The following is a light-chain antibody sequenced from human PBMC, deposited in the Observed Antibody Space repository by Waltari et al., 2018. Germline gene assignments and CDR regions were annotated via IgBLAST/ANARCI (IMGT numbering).Light chain of an antibody. Sequence: DIELTQSPSTLSSSLGDRATITCRASQSVSRGLAWYQQKPGKAPKLLIYKTSTLASGVPSRFSGSGSGTEFSLTISSLQPDDFATYYCQHYSTYSWTFGQGTKLEIK. J-gene: IGKJ1*01. V-gene: IGKV1-5*03. CDR3: QHYSTYSWT. CDR2: KTS. CDR1: QSVSRG.